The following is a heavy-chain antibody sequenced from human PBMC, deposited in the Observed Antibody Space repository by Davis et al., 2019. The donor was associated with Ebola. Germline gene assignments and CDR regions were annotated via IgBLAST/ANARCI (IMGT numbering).Heavy chain of an antibody. CDR2: IIPILGIA. J-gene: IGHJ3*02. Sequence: AASVKVSCKASGGTFSSYAISWVRQAPGQGLEWMGRIIPILGIANYAQKFQGRVTITADKSTSTAYMELSSLRSEDTAVYYCARERYYDSSGYLPDAFDIWGQGTMVTVS. D-gene: IGHD3-22*01. V-gene: IGHV1-69*04. CDR3: ARERYYDSSGYLPDAFDI. CDR1: GGTFSSYA.